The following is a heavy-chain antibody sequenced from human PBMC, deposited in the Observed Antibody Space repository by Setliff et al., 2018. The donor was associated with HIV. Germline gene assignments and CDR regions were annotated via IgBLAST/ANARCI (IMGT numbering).Heavy chain of an antibody. J-gene: IGHJ4*02. V-gene: IGHV4-39*01. CDR3: ARRAIFGYYDSSGYLDY. CDR2: IYYSGST. Sequence: LSLTCTVSGGSISSGSYYWGWIRQPPGKGLEWIGSIYYSGSTYYNPSLQSRVTISVDTSKNLFSLRLSSVTASDTAVYYCARRAIFGYYDSSGYLDYWGQGTLVTVS. CDR1: GGSISSGSYY. D-gene: IGHD3-22*01.